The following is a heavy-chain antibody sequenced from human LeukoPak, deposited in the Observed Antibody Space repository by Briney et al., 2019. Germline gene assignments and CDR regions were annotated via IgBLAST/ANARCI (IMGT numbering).Heavy chain of an antibody. Sequence: GGSLRLSCTASGFTFSSYAMNWVRQAPGKGLEWVSGIGAGGTFTYYADSVKGRFTISRDNSEDTLYLQMNSLRAEDTAIYYCVKDSSETRGYYEYFDCWGQGTLVSVSS. V-gene: IGHV3-23*01. CDR1: GFTFSSYA. CDR3: VKDSSETRGYYEYFDC. D-gene: IGHD3-16*01. J-gene: IGHJ4*02. CDR2: IGAGGTFT.